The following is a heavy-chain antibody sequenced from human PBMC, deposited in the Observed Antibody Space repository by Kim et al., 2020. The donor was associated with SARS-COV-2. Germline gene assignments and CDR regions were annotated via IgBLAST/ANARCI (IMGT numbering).Heavy chain of an antibody. J-gene: IGHJ3*02. CDR1: GFTFDDYT. CDR3: AKDATYYDFWSGGIDI. V-gene: IGHV3-43*01. CDR2: ISWDGGST. Sequence: GGSRLSCAASGFTFDDYTMHWVRQAPGKGLEWVSLISWDGGSTYYADSVKGRFTISRDNSKNSLYLQMNSLRTEDTALYYCAKDATYYDFWSGGIDIWGQGTMVTVSS. D-gene: IGHD3-3*01.